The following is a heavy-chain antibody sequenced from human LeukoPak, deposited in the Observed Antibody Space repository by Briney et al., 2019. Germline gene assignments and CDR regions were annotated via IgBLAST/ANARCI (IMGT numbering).Heavy chain of an antibody. J-gene: IGHJ4*02. D-gene: IGHD5-24*01. Sequence: GGSLRLSCTASGFTFGDYAMSWVRQAPGKGLEWVGFIRSKAYGGTTEYAASVKGRFTISRDDSKSIAYLQMNSLKTEDTAVYYCIRRRDGYNYLDYWGQGTLVTVSS. CDR1: GFTFGDYA. CDR3: IRRRDGYNYLDY. CDR2: IRSKAYGGTT. V-gene: IGHV3-49*04.